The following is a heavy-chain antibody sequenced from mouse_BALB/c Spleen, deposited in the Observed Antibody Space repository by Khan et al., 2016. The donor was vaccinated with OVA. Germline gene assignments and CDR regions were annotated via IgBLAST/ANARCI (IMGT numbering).Heavy chain of an antibody. Sequence: EVQLVESGGGLVKPGGSLKLSCAASGFTFSSYAMSWVRQTPEKRLEWVASISSGGSTYYPDSVKGRVTISRDNARTILYLQMSSLRSEDTAMYYCTREAYRYDEYYFDYWGQGSTLTVSS. CDR1: GFTFSSYA. V-gene: IGHV5-6-5*01. CDR2: ISSGGST. D-gene: IGHD2-14*01. J-gene: IGHJ2*01. CDR3: TREAYRYDEYYFDY.